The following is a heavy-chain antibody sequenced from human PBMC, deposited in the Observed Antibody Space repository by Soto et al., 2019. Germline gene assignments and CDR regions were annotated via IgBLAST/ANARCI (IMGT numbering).Heavy chain of an antibody. CDR3: TSDTFGLRDT. CDR2: INPAGTIT. Sequence: GGALRVSCAASGFPFSHYWMHWVRQTPGQGLVWVSRINPAGTITNYADSVEGRFTISRDNADSALFLQMNSLSAEDTAIYYCTSDTFGLRDTWGQGTLVTVSS. CDR1: GFPFSHYW. V-gene: IGHV3-74*01. D-gene: IGHD3-16*01. J-gene: IGHJ5*02.